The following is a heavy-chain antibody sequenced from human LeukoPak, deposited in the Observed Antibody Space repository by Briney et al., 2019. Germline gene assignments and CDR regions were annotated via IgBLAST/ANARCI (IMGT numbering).Heavy chain of an antibody. Sequence: GGSLRLSCAASGFTVSSYGMTWVRLAPGKGLEWVSALGATDGSAQYAESVKGRFTISRDNSKNSLYLQMNSLRDEDTAVYYCAKARIAAAGTGAFDVWGQGTMVTVSS. CDR1: GFTVSSYG. CDR2: LGATDGSA. J-gene: IGHJ3*01. V-gene: IGHV3-23*01. D-gene: IGHD6-13*01. CDR3: AKARIAAAGTGAFDV.